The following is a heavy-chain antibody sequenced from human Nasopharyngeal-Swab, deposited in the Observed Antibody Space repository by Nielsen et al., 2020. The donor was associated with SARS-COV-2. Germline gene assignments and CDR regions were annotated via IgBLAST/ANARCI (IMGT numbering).Heavy chain of an antibody. J-gene: IGHJ4*02. CDR2: ISPGDSDT. CDR3: AREGYTSGYYDY. D-gene: IGHD6-19*01. CDR1: GYSFNSYW. V-gene: IGHV5-51*01. Sequence: GASLNFYCQASGYSFNSYWLCGVRQLPGKGLEWMAIISPGDSDTRYNPSFQGQVTISDDKSISTAYLHWSSLRAPDTAMYYCAREGYTSGYYDYWGRGTLVTVSS.